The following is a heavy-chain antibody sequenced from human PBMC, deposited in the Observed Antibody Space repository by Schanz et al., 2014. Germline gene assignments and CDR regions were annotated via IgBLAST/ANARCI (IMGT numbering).Heavy chain of an antibody. D-gene: IGHD5-12*01. CDR3: ARDGYNAYDLKRGDY. CDR1: GFTFSNSP. J-gene: IGHJ4*02. CDR2: IKQDGSEK. Sequence: VQLVESGGGVVQPGRSLRLSCAASGFTFSNSPLHWVRQAPGKGLDWVANIKQDGSEKYYVDSVQGRFTISRDNAKNSLYLQMNSLRAEDTAVYYCARDGYNAYDLKRGDYWGQGTQVAVSS. V-gene: IGHV3-7*01.